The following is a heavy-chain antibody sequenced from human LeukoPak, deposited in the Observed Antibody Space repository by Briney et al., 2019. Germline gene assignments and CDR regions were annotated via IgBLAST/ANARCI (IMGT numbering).Heavy chain of an antibody. CDR2: ISDSGGST. V-gene: IGHV3-23*01. CDR1: GFTFSNYW. J-gene: IGHJ4*02. D-gene: IGHD5-18*01. Sequence: PGGSLRLSCAASGFTFSNYWMSWVRQAPGKGLEWVSTISDSGGSTYYADSVKGRFTISRDNSKNTLYLQMNSLRAEDTAVYYCARDLIQLWLRGFIGYWGQGTLVTVSS. CDR3: ARDLIQLWLRGFIGY.